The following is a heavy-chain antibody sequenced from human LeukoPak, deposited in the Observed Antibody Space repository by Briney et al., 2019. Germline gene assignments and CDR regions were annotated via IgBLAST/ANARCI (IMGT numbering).Heavy chain of an antibody. CDR1: GFTVSSNY. V-gene: IGHV3-66*01. Sequence: GGSLRLSCAASGFTVSSNYMSWVRQAPGKGLEWVSILYSGGSIYYADSVKGRFTISRDNSKNTLYLQMNSLRADDTAVYYCARNGPGDSYFDYWGQGTLVTVSS. CDR2: LYSGGSI. D-gene: IGHD7-27*01. CDR3: ARNGPGDSYFDY. J-gene: IGHJ4*02.